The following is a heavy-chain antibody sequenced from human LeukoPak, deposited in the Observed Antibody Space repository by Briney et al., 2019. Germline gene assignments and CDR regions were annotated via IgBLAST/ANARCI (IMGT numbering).Heavy chain of an antibody. Sequence: GGSLRLSCAASGFSFSSYWMSWIRQAPGRGLEWVANINQLGNEKNYVDSVNGRFTISRNNVDDSLYLEMNSLRVEDTAVYYCGRDRVVPAATFYWGQGVLVTVSS. CDR2: INQLGNEK. J-gene: IGHJ4*02. D-gene: IGHD2-2*01. CDR3: GRDRVVPAATFY. CDR1: GFSFSSYW. V-gene: IGHV3-7*01.